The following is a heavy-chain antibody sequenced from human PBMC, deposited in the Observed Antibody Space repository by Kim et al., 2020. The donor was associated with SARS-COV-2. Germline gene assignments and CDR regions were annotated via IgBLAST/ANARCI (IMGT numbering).Heavy chain of an antibody. CDR3: ARAWDYYGSGSSDFDS. V-gene: IGHV3-30-3*01. J-gene: IGHJ4*01. CDR2: ISYDGSNK. Sequence: GGSLRLSCAASGFTFSSYAMHWVRQAPGKGLEWVAVISYDGSNKYYADSVKGRFTISRDNSKNTLYLQMNSLRAEDTAVYYCARAWDYYGSGSSDFDSWG. CDR1: GFTFSSYA. D-gene: IGHD3-10*01.